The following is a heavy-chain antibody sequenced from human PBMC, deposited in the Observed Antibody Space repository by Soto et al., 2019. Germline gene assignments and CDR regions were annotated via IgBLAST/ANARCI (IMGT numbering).Heavy chain of an antibody. CDR3: VRGVIAANCFDY. CDR2: INNDGSTT. D-gene: IGHD2-15*01. V-gene: IGHV3-74*01. Sequence: EVQLAESGGGLVQPGGSLRLSCAASGFTFNSYWMHWVRQVPGKGLVWVSRINNDGSTTNYADSVKGRFTISRDIARNTVYLQMNSLRADDTAVYYCVRGVIAANCFDYWGQGTLVTVSS. J-gene: IGHJ4*02. CDR1: GFTFNSYW.